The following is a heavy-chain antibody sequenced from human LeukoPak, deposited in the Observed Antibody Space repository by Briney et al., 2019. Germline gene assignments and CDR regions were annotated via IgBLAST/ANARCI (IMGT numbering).Heavy chain of an antibody. CDR3: ARSDPGIAAAVTPCSGYGMDV. Sequence: SETLSLTCAVYGGSFSGYYWSWIRQPPGKGLEWIGEINHSGGTTYNPPLKRRVTISVDTSKNQFSLKLSSVTAADTAVYYCARSDPGIAAAVTPCSGYGMDVWGQGTTVTVSS. V-gene: IGHV4-34*01. CDR1: GGSFSGYY. D-gene: IGHD6-13*01. CDR2: INHSGGT. J-gene: IGHJ6*02.